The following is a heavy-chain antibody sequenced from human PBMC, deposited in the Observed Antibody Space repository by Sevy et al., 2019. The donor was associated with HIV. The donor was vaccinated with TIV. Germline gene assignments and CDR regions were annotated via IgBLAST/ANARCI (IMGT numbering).Heavy chain of an antibody. J-gene: IGHJ4*02. V-gene: IGHV3-48*02. D-gene: IGHD3-22*01. CDR1: GFTFSSYS. Sequence: GGSLRLSCAASGFTFSSYSMNWVRQAPGKGLEWVSYISSSSSTIYYADSVKGRFTISRDNAKNSLYLQMNSLRDEDMAVYYCARCYYDSSGYCHFDYWGQGTLVTVSS. CDR3: ARCYYDSSGYCHFDY. CDR2: ISSSSSTI.